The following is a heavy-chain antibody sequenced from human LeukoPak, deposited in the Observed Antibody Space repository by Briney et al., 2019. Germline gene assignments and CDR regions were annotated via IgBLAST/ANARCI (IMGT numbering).Heavy chain of an antibody. D-gene: IGHD6-19*01. V-gene: IGHV3-21*01. CDR1: GFTFSNYN. CDR3: ASMLLGGSGWYNY. Sequence: GGSLRLSCAASGFTFSNYNMNWVRQAPGKGLEWVSSISSSSSYIYYADSVKGRFPISRDNAKNSLFLQMNSLRAEDTAVYYCASMLLGGSGWYNYWGQGTLVTVSS. J-gene: IGHJ4*02. CDR2: ISSSSSYI.